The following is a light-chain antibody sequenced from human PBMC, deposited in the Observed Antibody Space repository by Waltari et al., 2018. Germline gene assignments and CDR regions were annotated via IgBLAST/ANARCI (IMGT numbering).Light chain of an antibody. CDR1: QTISSW. J-gene: IGKJ1*01. CDR2: KAS. V-gene: IGKV1-5*03. CDR3: QQYNTFPWT. Sequence: DIQMTQSSSTLSASVGDRVTITCRASQTISSWLAWYQQKPGKAPNLLIYKASALESGVPWRFSGSGSATDFTLTISSLQPDDFATYYCQQYNTFPWTFGQGTKVEIK.